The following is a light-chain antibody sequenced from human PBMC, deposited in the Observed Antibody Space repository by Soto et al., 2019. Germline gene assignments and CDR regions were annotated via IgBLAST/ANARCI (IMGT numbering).Light chain of an antibody. CDR3: MQSIQLPLFT. J-gene: IGKJ3*01. CDR1: QSLLHGDGKTN. Sequence: DIVMTKTPLSLSVTPGRRPSISSKSSQSLLHGDGKTNLYWYLQKPGQPQHTLTYEVSNRFSEVPDRFSGSGSGTDYTLKISRVEAEDVGVYYCMQSIQLPLFTFGPGTKVDIK. CDR2: EVS. V-gene: IGKV2D-29*01.